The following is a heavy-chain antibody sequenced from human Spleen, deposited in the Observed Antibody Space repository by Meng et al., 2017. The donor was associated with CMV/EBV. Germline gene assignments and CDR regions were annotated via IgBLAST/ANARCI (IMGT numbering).Heavy chain of an antibody. CDR2: SSNKGNGYTT. D-gene: IGHD3-10*01. Sequence: GESLKISCAASEFTFSDHYMDWVRQTPGKGLEWVGRSSNKGNGYTTEYAASVKGRFTISRDESKALLYLQMSSLKSDDTAVYYCARLRGSGTYCDYWGEGVLVTVSS. V-gene: IGHV3-72*01. J-gene: IGHJ4*02. CDR3: ARLRGSGTYCDY. CDR1: EFTFSDHY.